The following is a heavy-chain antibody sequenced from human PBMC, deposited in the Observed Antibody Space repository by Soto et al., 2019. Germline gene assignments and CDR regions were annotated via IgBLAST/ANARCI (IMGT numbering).Heavy chain of an antibody. CDR2: VSSSGGTT. CDR1: GFSFSNYA. CDR3: AKDYYDSRGYPDAFGI. J-gene: IGHJ3*02. Sequence: PGGSLRLSCAASGFSFSNYALSWVRQAPGKGLEWVSGVSSSGGTTFHADSVKGRFTISRDNSRNTLSLQMNSLRVEDTALYYCAKDYYDSRGYPDAFGIWGQGTMVTVSS. D-gene: IGHD3-22*01. V-gene: IGHV3-23*01.